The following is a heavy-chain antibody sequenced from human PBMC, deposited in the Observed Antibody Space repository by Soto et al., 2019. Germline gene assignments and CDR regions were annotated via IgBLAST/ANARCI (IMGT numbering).Heavy chain of an antibody. CDR2: ISWNSGSI. D-gene: IGHD6-13*01. V-gene: IGHV3-9*01. Sequence: GGSLRLSCAASGFTFDDYAMHWVRQAPGKGLEWVSGISWNSGSIGYADSVKGRFTISRDNAKNSLYLQMNSLRAEDTALYYCAKAGRIAAAVKNWFDPWGQGTLVTVSS. CDR3: AKAGRIAAAVKNWFDP. CDR1: GFTFDDYA. J-gene: IGHJ5*02.